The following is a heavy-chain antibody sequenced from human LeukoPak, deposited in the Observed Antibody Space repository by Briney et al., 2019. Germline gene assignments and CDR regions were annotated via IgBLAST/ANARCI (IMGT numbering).Heavy chain of an antibody. CDR2: IYSGGST. J-gene: IGHJ4*02. D-gene: IGHD4-17*01. Sequence: QFGGSLRLSCAASGFTVSSNYMSWVRQAPGKGLEWVSVIYSGGSTYYADSVKGRFTISRDNSKNTLYLQMNSLRAEDTAVYYCARAGDYGDYGLYFDYWGQGTLVAVSS. CDR3: ARAGDYGDYGLYFDY. V-gene: IGHV3-66*01. CDR1: GFTVSSNY.